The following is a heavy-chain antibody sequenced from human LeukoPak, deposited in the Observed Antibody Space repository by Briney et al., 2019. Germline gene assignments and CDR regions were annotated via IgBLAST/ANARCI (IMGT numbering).Heavy chain of an antibody. CDR2: ISGSGAIR. V-gene: IGHV3-23*01. D-gene: IGHD2-21*01. Sequence: GGSLRLSCAASRFTFSRYAMSWVRQAPGKGLEWVSGISGSGAIRYYADSVKGQFTISRDNSKDTLYLQMNSLRDEDTAVYYCAKSPGDSGASAFDIWGQGTMVPVSS. CDR1: RFTFSRYA. J-gene: IGHJ3*02. CDR3: AKSPGDSGASAFDI.